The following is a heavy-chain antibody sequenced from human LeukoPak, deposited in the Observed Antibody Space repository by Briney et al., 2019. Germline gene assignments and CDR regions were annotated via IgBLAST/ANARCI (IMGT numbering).Heavy chain of an antibody. J-gene: IGHJ4*02. Sequence: ASVKVSCKASGYTFTGYYMHWVRQAPGQGLEWMGRINPNSGGTNYAQKFQGRVTMTRYTSISTAYMELSRLRSDDTAVYYCARSSYSTYYDYVWGSPTPHFDYWGQGTLVTVSS. V-gene: IGHV1-2*06. D-gene: IGHD3-16*01. CDR2: INPNSGGT. CDR3: ARSSYSTYYDYVWGSPTPHFDY. CDR1: GYTFTGYY.